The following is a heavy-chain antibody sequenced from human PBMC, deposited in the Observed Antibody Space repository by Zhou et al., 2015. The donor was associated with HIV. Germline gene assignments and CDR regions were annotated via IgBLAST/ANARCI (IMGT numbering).Heavy chain of an antibody. CDR2: IIPILGIA. CDR1: GGTFSSYT. J-gene: IGHJ4*02. CDR3: AREGVDYDFWSGYSPPPKYYFDY. V-gene: IGHV1-69*08. Sequence: QVQLVQSGAEVKKPGSSVKVSCKASGGTFSSYTISWVRQAPGQGLEWMGRIIPILGIANYAQKFQGRVTITADKSTSTAYMELSSLRSEDTAVYYCAREGVDYDFWSGYSPPPKYYFDYWGRGNPYGHRLL. D-gene: IGHD3-3*01.